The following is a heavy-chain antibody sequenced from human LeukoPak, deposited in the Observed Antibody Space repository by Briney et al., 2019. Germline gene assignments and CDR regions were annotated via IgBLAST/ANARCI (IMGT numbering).Heavy chain of an antibody. CDR2: ISSWSSAT. V-gene: IGHV3-48*02. D-gene: IGHD6-19*01. Sequence: GESLRLSCAASGFTFSNHNMNWVRQAPGKGLEWVSHISSWSSATYYADSVKGRFTISRDNAKNSLYLKLNSLRDEDSAVYYCARVSGSGWFPDYWGQGTLVTVSS. CDR3: ARVSGSGWFPDY. CDR1: GFTFSNHN. J-gene: IGHJ4*02.